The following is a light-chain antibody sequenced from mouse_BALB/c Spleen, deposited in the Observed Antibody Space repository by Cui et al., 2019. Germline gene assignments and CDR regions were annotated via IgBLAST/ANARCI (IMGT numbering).Light chain of an antibody. J-gene: IGKJ1*01. Sequence: DIQIHQSPSSLSAFLGETSTITWHASQNINGWVSWYQQKTGNIPKPLIYKASNLHTGVPSRFSGSGSGTGFTLTISSLQPEDIATYYCQQGQSYPLTFGGGTKLEIK. CDR2: KAS. V-gene: IGKV14-126*01. CDR1: QNINGW. CDR3: QQGQSYPLT.